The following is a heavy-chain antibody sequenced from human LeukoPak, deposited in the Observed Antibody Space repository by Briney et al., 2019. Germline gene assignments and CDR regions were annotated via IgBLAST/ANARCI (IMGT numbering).Heavy chain of an antibody. V-gene: IGHV4-30-4*01. CDR1: GGSISSGDYY. CDR2: IYYSGST. J-gene: IGHJ4*02. D-gene: IGHD4-17*01. Sequence: PSETLSLTCTVSGGSISSGDYYWSWIRQPPGKGLEWIGYIYYSGSTNYNPSLKSRVTISEDTSKNQFSLKLSSVTAADTAVYYCARRVRDGDYDYWGQGTLVTVS. CDR3: ARRVRDGDYDY.